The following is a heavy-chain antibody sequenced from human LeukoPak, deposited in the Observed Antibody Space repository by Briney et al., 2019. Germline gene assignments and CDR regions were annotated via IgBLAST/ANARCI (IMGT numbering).Heavy chain of an antibody. CDR2: IYPGDSNT. V-gene: IGHV5-51*01. J-gene: IGHJ3*02. CDR1: GSRFTTYW. Sequence: GASLQISSQGSGSRFTTYWIGWGGRLPGKGLEWMGIIYPGDSNTRYSPSFQGQVTISADKSISTAYLQWSSLKASDTAMYYCARPFSYGSLKTFEIWGQGTMVTVSS. D-gene: IGHD5-18*01. CDR3: ARPFSYGSLKTFEI.